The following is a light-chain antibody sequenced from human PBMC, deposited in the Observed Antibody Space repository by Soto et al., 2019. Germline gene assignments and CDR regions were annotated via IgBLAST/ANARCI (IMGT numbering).Light chain of an antibody. Sequence: EIVLTQSPGTLSLSPGERATLSCRASQSVSSSYLAWYQQKPGQASTLLIYGASSRATGIPDRFSGSGSGTDFTLTISRLEPEDFAVYYCQQYGSSPQTFGQGTKVEIK. J-gene: IGKJ1*01. CDR1: QSVSSSY. CDR2: GAS. V-gene: IGKV3-20*01. CDR3: QQYGSSPQT.